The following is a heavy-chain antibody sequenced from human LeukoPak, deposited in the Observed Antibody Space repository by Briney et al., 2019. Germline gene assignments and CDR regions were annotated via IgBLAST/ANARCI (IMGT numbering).Heavy chain of an antibody. Sequence: GGSLRLSCAASGFTFSTYSMNWVRQAPGKGLEWVSSISSSSSYIYYADSVKGRFTISRDNAKNSLYLQMNSLRAEDTAVYYCARTDGSSWYPGFDPWGQGTLVTVSS. V-gene: IGHV3-21*01. CDR3: ARTDGSSWYPGFDP. J-gene: IGHJ5*02. D-gene: IGHD6-13*01. CDR1: GFTFSTYS. CDR2: ISSSSSYI.